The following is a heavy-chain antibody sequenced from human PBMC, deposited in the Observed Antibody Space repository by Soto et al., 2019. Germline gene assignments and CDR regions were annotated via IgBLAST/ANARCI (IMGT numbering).Heavy chain of an antibody. CDR1: GFTFSDYY. Sequence: GGSLRLSCTASGFTFSDYYMSWIRQAPGKGLEWLAYISGSGSTTYYTAAVTGRFAIPRDNARTSLYLQINSLRVEDSAVYYCARSSLTYFEFWGQGTLVTVSS. V-gene: IGHV3-11*01. CDR3: ARSSLTYFEF. J-gene: IGHJ4*02. CDR2: ISGSGSTT.